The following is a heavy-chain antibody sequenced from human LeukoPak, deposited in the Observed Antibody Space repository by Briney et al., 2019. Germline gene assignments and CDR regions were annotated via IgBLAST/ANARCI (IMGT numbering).Heavy chain of an antibody. Sequence: SETLSLTCTVSGGSISSSSYYWGWIRQPPGKRLEWIGSIYYSGSTYYNPSLKSRVTISVDTSKNQFSLKLSSVTAADTAVYYCARDEAWLRREYSSPPENGYWGQGTLVTVSS. CDR3: ARDEAWLRREYSSPPENGY. J-gene: IGHJ4*02. V-gene: IGHV4-39*07. D-gene: IGHD6-6*01. CDR2: IYYSGST. CDR1: GGSISSSSYY.